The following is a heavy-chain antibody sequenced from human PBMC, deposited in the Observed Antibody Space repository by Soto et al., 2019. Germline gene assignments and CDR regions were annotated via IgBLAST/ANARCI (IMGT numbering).Heavy chain of an antibody. CDR3: TGDSTGESY. Sequence: QVQLQESGPGLVKPSQTLSLSCTVSGGSISSGTYFWSWIRPHPGKGREWIGYISNSRRISYNPSLKSRVTTSVDTSKNQFSLKLSSVTAADTAVYYGTGDSTGESYWGQGSLVTVSS. CDR1: GGSISSGTYF. CDR2: ISNSRRI. J-gene: IGHJ4*02. V-gene: IGHV4-31*03. D-gene: IGHD7-27*01.